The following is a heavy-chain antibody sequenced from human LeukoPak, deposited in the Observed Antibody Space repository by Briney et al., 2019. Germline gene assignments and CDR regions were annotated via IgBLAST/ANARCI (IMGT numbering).Heavy chain of an antibody. CDR2: IYYSGST. J-gene: IGHJ5*02. V-gene: IGHV4-39*07. D-gene: IGHD5-12*01. CDR1: GGSISSGSYY. CDR3: ARDSGYDWLLDP. Sequence: PSETLSLTCTVSGGSISSGSYYWSWIRQPAGKGLEWIGRIYYSGSTYYNPSLKSRVTISVDTSKNQFSLKLSSVTAADTAVYYCARDSGYDWLLDPWGQGTLVTVSS.